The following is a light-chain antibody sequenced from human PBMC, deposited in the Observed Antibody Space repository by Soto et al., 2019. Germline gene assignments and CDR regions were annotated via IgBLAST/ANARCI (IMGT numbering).Light chain of an antibody. CDR1: QGIRNY. Sequence: DIQMTQSPASLSASLGDRVTITCRASQGIRNYLAWYQQKPGKVPKLLIYAASTLQSGVPSRYSGSGSGTDFTLTISSLQPEDVETYYCQKYNSDPWTFGQGTKVDIK. J-gene: IGKJ1*01. CDR2: AAS. CDR3: QKYNSDPWT. V-gene: IGKV1-27*01.